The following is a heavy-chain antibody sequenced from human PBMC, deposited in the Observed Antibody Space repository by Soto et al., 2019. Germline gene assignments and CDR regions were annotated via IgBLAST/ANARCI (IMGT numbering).Heavy chain of an antibody. Sequence: QVQLVESGGGVVQPGRSLRLSGAASGFTFTRYAVHWVRQAPGKGLEWVAVISYDGRNKYYADSMKGRFTISRDNSKNTLYLQVNSLRTEDTAVYYCARGFEQLDPYFDYWGQGTLVTVSS. CDR3: ARGFEQLDPYFDY. D-gene: IGHD6-6*01. J-gene: IGHJ4*02. CDR1: GFTFTRYA. V-gene: IGHV3-30*04. CDR2: ISYDGRNK.